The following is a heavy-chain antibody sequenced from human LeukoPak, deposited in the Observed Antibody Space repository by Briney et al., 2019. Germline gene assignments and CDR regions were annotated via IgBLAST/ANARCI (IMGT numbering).Heavy chain of an antibody. CDR2: IIPSGHTT. V-gene: IGHV3-23*01. CDR1: GFTFSSHG. Sequence: GGSLRLSCAASGFTFSSHGMNWVRQAPGKGLEWVSGIIPSGHTTYYADSVRGRFTISRDTSKNMVFLQMNSLRVEDTAVYYCARGVDYWGRGTLVTVSS. J-gene: IGHJ4*02. CDR3: ARGVDY.